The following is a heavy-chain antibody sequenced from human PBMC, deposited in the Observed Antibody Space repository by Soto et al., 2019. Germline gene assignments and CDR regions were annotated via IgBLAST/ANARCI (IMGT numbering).Heavy chain of an antibody. CDR1: GYTFTSYY. V-gene: IGHV1-46*03. Sequence: ASVKVSCKASGYTFTSYYVHWVRQAPGQGLEWMGIINPSGGSTSYAQKFQDRVAMTRDTSTSTVYMELSRLRSEDTAVYYCARGPNYYAGYWGKGTLVTVSS. D-gene: IGHD3-10*01. J-gene: IGHJ4*02. CDR3: ARGPNYYAGY. CDR2: INPSGGST.